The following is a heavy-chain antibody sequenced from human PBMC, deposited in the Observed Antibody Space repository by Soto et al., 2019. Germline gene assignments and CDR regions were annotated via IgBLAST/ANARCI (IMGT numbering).Heavy chain of an antibody. Sequence: QVQLVQSGAEMKKPGASVKVSCKASGYTFIDFYIHWVRQAPGQGLEWMGRINPNSGGTNYAQKFQGRVTMTRDTSISTAYMELSGLKSDDTAVYYCARDYDPPHWGQGTLVTVSS. CDR1: GYTFIDFY. J-gene: IGHJ4*02. D-gene: IGHD3-22*01. V-gene: IGHV1-2*06. CDR3: ARDYDPPH. CDR2: INPNSGGT.